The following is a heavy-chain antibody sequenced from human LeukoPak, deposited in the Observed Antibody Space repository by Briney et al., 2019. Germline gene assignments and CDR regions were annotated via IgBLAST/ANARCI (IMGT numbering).Heavy chain of an antibody. CDR2: INPNSGGT. V-gene: IGHV1-2*02. CDR1: GYTFTGYY. J-gene: IGHJ5*02. CDR3: ARGPGGITMVRGVTNWFDP. D-gene: IGHD3-10*01. Sequence: GASVKVSCKASGYTFTGYYMHWVRQAPGQGPEWMGWINPNSGGTNYAQKFQGRVTMTRDTSISTAYMELSRLRSDDTAVYYCARGPGGITMVRGVTNWFDPWGQGTLVTVSS.